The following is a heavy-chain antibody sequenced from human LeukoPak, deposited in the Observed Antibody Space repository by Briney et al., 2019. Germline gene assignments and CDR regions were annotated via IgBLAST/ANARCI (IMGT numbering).Heavy chain of an antibody. CDR3: ARSGSSSFTEVDC. D-gene: IGHD6-13*01. J-gene: IGHJ4*02. CDR2: ISYDGSNK. CDR1: GFTFSSYA. Sequence: GGSLRLSCAASGFTFSSYAMHWVRQAPGTGLEWVAVISYDGSNKYYADSVKGRFTISRDNSKNTLYLQMNSLRAEDTAVYYCARSGSSSFTEVDCWGQGTLVTVSS. V-gene: IGHV3-30-3*01.